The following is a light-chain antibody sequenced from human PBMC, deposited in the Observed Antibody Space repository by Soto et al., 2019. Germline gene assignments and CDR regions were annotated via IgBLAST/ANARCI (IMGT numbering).Light chain of an antibody. V-gene: IGKV1-5*03. CDR1: QTISSW. CDR3: QHYNSYSEE. J-gene: IGKJ1*01. CDR2: EAS. Sequence: DIQMTQSPSTLSGSVGDRVTITCRASQTISSWLAWYQQKPGKAPKLLIYEASTLKSGVPSRFSGSGSGTEFTLTISSLQPDDFATYYCQHYNSYSEEFGQGTKVDIK.